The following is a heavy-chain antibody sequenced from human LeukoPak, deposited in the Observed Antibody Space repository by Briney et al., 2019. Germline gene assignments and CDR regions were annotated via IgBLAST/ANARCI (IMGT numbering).Heavy chain of an antibody. J-gene: IGHJ4*02. CDR2: TYKRSKWYN. Sequence: SQTLSLTCAISGDSVSSISVAWNWIRQSPSRGLEWLGRTYKRSKWYNDYAVSVKSRITINPDTSKNQFSLQLNSLTPEDTAVYYCARDEGFGELSYRHWGQGTLVTVSS. CDR1: GDSVSSISVA. CDR3: ARDEGFGELSYRH. D-gene: IGHD3-10*01. V-gene: IGHV6-1*01.